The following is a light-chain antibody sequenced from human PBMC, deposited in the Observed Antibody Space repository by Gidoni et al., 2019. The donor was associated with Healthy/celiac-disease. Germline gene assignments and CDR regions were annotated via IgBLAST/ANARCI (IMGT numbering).Light chain of an antibody. Sequence: SALTQPASVSGSPGQSITISCTGTSSAVGSYNLVSWYQQHPGKAPKLRIYEVSKLPSWVSNRFSGSKSGNTASLTISGLQAEDEADYYCCSYAGSSTWVFGGGTKLTVL. CDR1: SSAVGSYNL. J-gene: IGLJ3*02. V-gene: IGLV2-23*02. CDR3: CSYAGSSTWV. CDR2: EVS.